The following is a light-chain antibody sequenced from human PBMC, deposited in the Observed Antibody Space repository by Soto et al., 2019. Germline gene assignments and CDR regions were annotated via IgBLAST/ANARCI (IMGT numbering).Light chain of an antibody. CDR1: QGVLNN. CDR2: YAS. V-gene: IGKV3-15*01. Sequence: EIVMTQSPGTLSVSPGERATLSCRASQGVLNNLAWYQHKPGQAPRLLISYASAGASGVPARFSGSGSGTDFTLTIDSLQSEDFETYYCQPFYKWPVTFGGGTKVDIX. CDR3: QPFYKWPVT. J-gene: IGKJ4*01.